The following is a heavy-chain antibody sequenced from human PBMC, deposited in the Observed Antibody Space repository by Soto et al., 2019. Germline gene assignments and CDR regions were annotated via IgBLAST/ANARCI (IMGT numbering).Heavy chain of an antibody. V-gene: IGHV3-33*01. D-gene: IGHD3-3*01. CDR3: AREGGYDFWSAYDFDN. CDR2: IWYDGSNK. J-gene: IGHJ4*02. Sequence: QVQLVESGGGVVQPGRSLRLSCAASGFTFSSYGMHWVRQAPGKGLEWVAVIWYDGSNKYYADSVKGRFTISRDNSKNTLYLQMNSLRAEDTAVYYCAREGGYDFWSAYDFDNWGQGTLVTVSS. CDR1: GFTFSSYG.